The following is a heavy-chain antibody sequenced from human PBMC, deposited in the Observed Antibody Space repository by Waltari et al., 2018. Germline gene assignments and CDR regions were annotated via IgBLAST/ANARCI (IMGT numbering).Heavy chain of an antibody. V-gene: IGHV3-23*01. D-gene: IGHD2-15*01. J-gene: IGHJ4*02. Sequence: EVQLLESGGGLVQPGGSLRLSCAASGFTFSSYAMSWVRQAPGKGLEWVSAISGSGGSTYYADSVKGRFTISRDSSKNTLYLQMNSLRAEDTAVYYCAKDPRYCSGGSCPDSGSYNYWGQGTLVTVSS. CDR2: ISGSGGST. CDR3: AKDPRYCSGGSCPDSGSYNY. CDR1: GFTFSSYA.